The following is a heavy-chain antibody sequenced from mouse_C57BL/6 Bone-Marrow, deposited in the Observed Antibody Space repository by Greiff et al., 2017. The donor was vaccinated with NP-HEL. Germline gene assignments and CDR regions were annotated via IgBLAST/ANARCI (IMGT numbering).Heavy chain of an antibody. CDR3: ARGRGFYYGSPAWFAY. V-gene: IGHV5-6*02. J-gene: IGHJ3*01. Sequence: EVKLEESGGDLVKPGGSLKLSCAASGFTFSSYGMSWVRQTPDKRLEWVATISSGGSYTYYPDSVKGRFTISRDNAKNTLYLQMSSLKSEDTAMYYGARGRGFYYGSPAWFAYWGQGTLVTVSA. CDR1: GFTFSSYG. CDR2: ISSGGSYT. D-gene: IGHD1-1*01.